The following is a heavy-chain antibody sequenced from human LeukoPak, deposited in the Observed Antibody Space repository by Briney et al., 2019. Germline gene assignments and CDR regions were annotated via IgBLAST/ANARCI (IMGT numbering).Heavy chain of an antibody. CDR2: IGPTGTDR. CDR3: ATETIGRHYDY. CDR1: GFTFSSYG. V-gene: IGHV3-21*01. J-gene: IGHJ4*02. Sequence: GGSLRLSCAASGFTFSSYGFNWVRQAPGKGLEWISSIGPTGTDRYYADSVRGRFTISRDNAKNSMYLQMDSLRDEDTAVYYCATETIGRHYDYWGQGTLLTVSS. D-gene: IGHD1-14*01.